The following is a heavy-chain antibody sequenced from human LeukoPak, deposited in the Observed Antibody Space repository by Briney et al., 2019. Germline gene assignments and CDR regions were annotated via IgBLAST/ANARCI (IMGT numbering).Heavy chain of an antibody. V-gene: IGHV3-33*01. CDR2: MWYDGSNK. J-gene: IGHJ1*01. D-gene: IGHD3-22*01. Sequence: GGSLRLSCAASGFTFSSYGMHWVRQAPGKGLEWVAVMWYDGSNKYYADSVKGRFTISRDNSKNTLYLQMNSLSAEDTAVYYCAREVDSSGYYSYFQHWGQGTLVTVSS. CDR1: GFTFSSYG. CDR3: AREVDSSGYYSYFQH.